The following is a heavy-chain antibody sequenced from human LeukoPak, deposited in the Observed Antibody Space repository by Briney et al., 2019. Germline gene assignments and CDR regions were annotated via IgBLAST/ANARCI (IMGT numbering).Heavy chain of an antibody. CDR2: IIPIFGTA. J-gene: IGHJ4*02. V-gene: IGHV1-69*05. CDR3: ARSFYDSSGYYGGGFDY. D-gene: IGHD3-22*01. Sequence: ASVKVSRKASGGTFSSYAISWVRQAPGQGLEWMGGIIPIFGTANYAQKFQGRVTITTDESTSTAYMELSSLRSEDTAVYYCARSFYDSSGYYGGGFDYWGQGPLVTVSS. CDR1: GGTFSSYA.